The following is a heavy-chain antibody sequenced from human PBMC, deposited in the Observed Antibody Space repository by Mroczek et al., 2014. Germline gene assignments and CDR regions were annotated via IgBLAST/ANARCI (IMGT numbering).Heavy chain of an antibody. Sequence: QLQQWGPTDVVKPSPDPVPHLHCLCGSISSVVTTELDPPAPREGPGVDWVHLLHGSTYYNPSLKSRVTISVDTSKNQFSLKLSSVTAADTAVYYCARGPCGQSAERCYYMDVWGKGTTVTVSS. V-gene: IGHV4-31*03. J-gene: IGHJ6*03. D-gene: IGHD5-24*01. CDR2: LLHGST. CDR3: ARGPCGQSAERCYYMDV. CDR1: GSISSVVTT.